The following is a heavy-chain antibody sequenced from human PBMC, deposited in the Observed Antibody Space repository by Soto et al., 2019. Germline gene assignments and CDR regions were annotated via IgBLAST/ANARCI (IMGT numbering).Heavy chain of an antibody. J-gene: IGHJ4*02. CDR1: GYTFTSYA. D-gene: IGHD1-26*01. V-gene: IGHV1-3*01. Sequence: QVQLVQSGAEVKKPGASVKVSCKASGYTFTSYAMHWVRQAPGQRLEWMGWINAGNGNTKYSQKFQGRVTITRDTSASTAYMEQSSLRSEDTAVYYCASAQGGYSGSYRFDYWGQGTLVTVSS. CDR2: INAGNGNT. CDR3: ASAQGGYSGSYRFDY.